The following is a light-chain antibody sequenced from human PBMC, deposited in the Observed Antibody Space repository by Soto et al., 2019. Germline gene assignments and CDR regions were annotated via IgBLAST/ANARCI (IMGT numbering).Light chain of an antibody. CDR1: QSVSNSY. V-gene: IGKV3-20*01. CDR3: QQYGGSPWT. J-gene: IGKJ1*01. CDR2: GAS. Sequence: EIVLTQSPGTLSLSPGERATLSCRASQSVSNSYLAWYQQKPGQAPMLLIYGASSRATGIPDRFSGSGSGTDFALTISRLEPEDFAVYHCQQYGGSPWTFGQGTKVEIK.